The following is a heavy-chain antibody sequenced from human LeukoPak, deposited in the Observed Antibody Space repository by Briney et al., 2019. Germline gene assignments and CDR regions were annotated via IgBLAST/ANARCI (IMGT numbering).Heavy chain of an antibody. CDR1: GYSVTSNSVA. V-gene: IGHV6-1*01. J-gene: IGHJ4*02. CDR2: TYYSSRWHD. CDR3: ARGNWALFDY. Sequence: SHTVSLTCAISGYSVTSNSVAWNWITQSPSRGLEWLGRTYYSSRWHDDYFVSVKSRITINPDTSKNQVSLQLNSVTPEDTAVYCCARGNWALFDYWGQGTLVTVSS. D-gene: IGHD7-27*01.